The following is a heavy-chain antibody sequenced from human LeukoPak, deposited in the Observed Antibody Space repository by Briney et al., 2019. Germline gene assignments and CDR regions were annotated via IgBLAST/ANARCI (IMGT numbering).Heavy chain of an antibody. CDR2: IGTAGDP. D-gene: IGHD2-15*01. CDR3: ARAGCSGGSCYGYFDY. CDR1: GFTFSSYD. Sequence: GRSLRLSCAASGFTFSSYDMHWVRQATGKGLEWVSAIGTAGDPYYPGSVKGRFTISRENAKNSLYLQMNSLRAGDTAVYYCARAGCSGGSCYGYFDYWGQGTLVTVSS. V-gene: IGHV3-13*05. J-gene: IGHJ4*02.